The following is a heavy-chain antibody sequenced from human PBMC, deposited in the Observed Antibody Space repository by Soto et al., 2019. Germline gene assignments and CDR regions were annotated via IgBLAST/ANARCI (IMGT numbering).Heavy chain of an antibody. CDR2: SNPNSGGT. D-gene: IGHD6-6*01. CDR1: GYTFTGHY. J-gene: IGHJ4*02. V-gene: IGHV1-2*04. Sequence: QVQLVQSGAEVKKPGASVKVSCKASGYTFTGHYMHWVRQAPGQGLEWMGWSNPNSGGTNYAQKFQGWVTMTRETSISTAYMELSRLRSDDTAVYYCARGRIAARPTFDYWGQGTLVTVSS. CDR3: ARGRIAARPTFDY.